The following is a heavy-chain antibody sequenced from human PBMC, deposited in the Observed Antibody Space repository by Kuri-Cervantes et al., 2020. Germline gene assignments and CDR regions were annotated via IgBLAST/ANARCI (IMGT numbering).Heavy chain of an antibody. D-gene: IGHD6-19*01. CDR2: IKKDGSEQ. CDR1: GFTFSDYW. CDR3: AKDQNHKYSSGRNDAFDI. V-gene: IGHV3-7*03. Sequence: GGSLRLSCAASGFTFSDYWMSWVRQAPGKGLEWVGNIKKDGSEQYYVDSVKGRFTISRDNAKNSLYLQMNSLRAEDTALYYCAKDQNHKYSSGRNDAFDIWGQGTMVTVSS. J-gene: IGHJ3*02.